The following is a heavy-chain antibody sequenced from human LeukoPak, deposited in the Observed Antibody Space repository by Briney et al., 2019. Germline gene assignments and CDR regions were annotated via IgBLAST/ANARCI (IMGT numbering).Heavy chain of an antibody. J-gene: IGHJ4*02. D-gene: IGHD6-13*01. CDR3: ARILGHSSSWFFDF. Sequence: NWVRQHPGKGLEWIGYIYYSGGTYYNPSLKSRASISVDTSKNQFSLKLTSVTAADTAVYYCARILGHSSSWFFDFWGQGTLVTVSS. CDR2: IYYSGGT. V-gene: IGHV4-31*02.